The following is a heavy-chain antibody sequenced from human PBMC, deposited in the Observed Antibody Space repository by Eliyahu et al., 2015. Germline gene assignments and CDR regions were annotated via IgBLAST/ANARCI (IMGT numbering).Heavy chain of an antibody. D-gene: IGHD5-18*01. CDR2: IGSSGSRI. J-gene: IGHJ3*02. Sequence: QVQLVESGGGLVRPGGSLRLSCXXSXFXFSDYFMTWIRPAPGKGLEWVSYIGSSGSRIYYADSVKGRFTISRDNAKNSLFLQMNSLRAEDTAVYYCARDCGYSYGSAFDIWGQGTMVTVSS. V-gene: IGHV3-11*01. CDR3: ARDCGYSYGSAFDI. CDR1: XFXFSDYF.